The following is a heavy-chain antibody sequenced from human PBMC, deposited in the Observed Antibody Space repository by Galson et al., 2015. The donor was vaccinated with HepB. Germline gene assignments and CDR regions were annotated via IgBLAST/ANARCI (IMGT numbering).Heavy chain of an antibody. Sequence: SLRLSCAASGFTFSSYAMSWVRQAPGKGLEWVSAISGSGGSTYYADSVKGRFTISRDNSKNTLYLQMNSLRAEDTAVYYCAKDAYYYDSSGYYPPDYWGQGTLVTVSS. CDR3: AKDAYYYDSSGYYPPDY. CDR2: ISGSGGST. V-gene: IGHV3-23*01. D-gene: IGHD3-22*01. J-gene: IGHJ4*02. CDR1: GFTFSSYA.